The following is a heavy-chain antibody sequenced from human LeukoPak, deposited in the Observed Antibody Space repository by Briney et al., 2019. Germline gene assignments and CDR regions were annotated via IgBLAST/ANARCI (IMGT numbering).Heavy chain of an antibody. D-gene: IGHD2-2*01. V-gene: IGHV1-18*01. J-gene: IGHJ6*02. CDR3: ARDRSVVDYGMDV. CDR2: ISAYNGNT. Sequence: ASVKVSCKASGYTFTSYGISWVRQAPGQGLEWMGWISAYNGNTNYAQKLQGRVTMTTDTSTSTAYMELRRLRSDDTAVYYCARDRSVVDYGMDVWGQGTTVTVSS. CDR1: GYTFTSYG.